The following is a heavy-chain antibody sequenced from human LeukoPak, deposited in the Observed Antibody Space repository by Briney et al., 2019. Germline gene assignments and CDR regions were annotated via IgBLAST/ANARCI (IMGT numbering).Heavy chain of an antibody. CDR1: GFTFSSYA. Sequence: GGSLRLSCAASGFTFSSYAMSWVLQAPGKGLEWVSDIGGSGGSTYYADSVKGRFTISRDNSKNTLYLQMNSLRAEDTAVYYCAKDLLTYYYDSSGYYWGQGTLVTVSS. D-gene: IGHD3-22*01. CDR3: AKDLLTYYYDSSGYY. V-gene: IGHV3-23*01. J-gene: IGHJ4*02. CDR2: IGGSGGST.